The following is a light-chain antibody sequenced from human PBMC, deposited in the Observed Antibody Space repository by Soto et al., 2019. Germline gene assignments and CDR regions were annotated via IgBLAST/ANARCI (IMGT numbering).Light chain of an antibody. CDR2: DAS. Sequence: DIQMTQSPSSLSASVGDSVTSACQSSHDCSWNLNWYQQNPGEAPQLLIYDASNLERWVPLSLSGSGSETDFTLTISSLQPEDVEIYYFQQYMSMLSFGVGTEVDLK. V-gene: IGKV1-33*01. CDR1: HDCSWN. J-gene: IGKJ4*01. CDR3: QQYMSMLS.